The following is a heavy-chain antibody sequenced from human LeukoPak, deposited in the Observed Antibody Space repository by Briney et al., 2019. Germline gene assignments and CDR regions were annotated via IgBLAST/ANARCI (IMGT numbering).Heavy chain of an antibody. CDR3: ARVGFMITFGGDDY. J-gene: IGHJ4*02. CDR2: ISYDGSNK. D-gene: IGHD3-16*01. CDR1: GFTFSSYA. V-gene: IGHV3-30*04. Sequence: GGSLRLSCAASGFTFSSYAMHWVRQAPGKGLEWVAVISYDGSNKYYADSVKGRFTISRGNSKNTLYLQMNSLRAEDTAVYYCARVGFMITFGGDDYWGQGTLVTVSS.